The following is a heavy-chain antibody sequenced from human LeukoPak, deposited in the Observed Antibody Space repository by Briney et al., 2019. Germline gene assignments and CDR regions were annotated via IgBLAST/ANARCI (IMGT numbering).Heavy chain of an antibody. D-gene: IGHD4-17*01. CDR1: AFTFSSYA. CDR2: ISGSGGST. Sequence: GGSLRLSCAASAFTFSSYAMSWVRQAPGKGLEWVSAISGSGGSTYYADSVKGRFTISRDNSENTLYLQMNSLRAEDTAVYYCAKDKGGDRPYYFDYWGQGTLVTVSS. J-gene: IGHJ4*02. V-gene: IGHV3-23*01. CDR3: AKDKGGDRPYYFDY.